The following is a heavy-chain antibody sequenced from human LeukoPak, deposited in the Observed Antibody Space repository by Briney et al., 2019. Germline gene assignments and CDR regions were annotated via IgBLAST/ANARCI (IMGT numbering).Heavy chain of an antibody. CDR1: GFTFSSYG. CDR2: LSNTNMI. Sequence: PGGSLRPSCAASGFTFSSYGMNWVRQAPGKGLEWLSYLSNTNMIHYADSVKGRFTISRDNAKNSLYLQMDGLRAEDTAVYYCARRGDTPMIGDYWGQGTLVTVSS. J-gene: IGHJ4*02. V-gene: IGHV3-48*01. D-gene: IGHD5-18*01. CDR3: ARRGDTPMIGDY.